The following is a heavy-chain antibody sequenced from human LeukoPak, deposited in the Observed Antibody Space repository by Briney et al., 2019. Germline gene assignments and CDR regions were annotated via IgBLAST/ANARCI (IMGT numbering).Heavy chain of an antibody. V-gene: IGHV3-30*03. CDR3: ARDPSGDYRGGFDY. D-gene: IGHD4-17*01. Sequence: GGSLRLSCAASGFTFSSYGMHWVRQAPGKGLEWVAVISYDGSNKYYADSVKGRFTISRDNSKNTLYLQMNSLRAEDTAVYYCARDPSGDYRGGFDYWGQGTLVTVSS. CDR1: GFTFSSYG. CDR2: ISYDGSNK. J-gene: IGHJ4*02.